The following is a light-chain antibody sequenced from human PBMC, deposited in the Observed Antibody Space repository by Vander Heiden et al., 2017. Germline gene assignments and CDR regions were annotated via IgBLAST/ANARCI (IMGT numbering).Light chain of an antibody. CDR2: EVN. CDR3: SSYTSSSTLV. V-gene: IGLV2-14*01. Sequence: QSALTQPASVSGFPRQSITISCTGTRSDVGDHNHVSWYQQHPGKVPKFLIYEVNNRPSGVSNRFSGSKSGNTASLTISGLQAEDEADYYCSSYTSSSTLVFGTGTKVTVL. CDR1: RSDVGDHNH. J-gene: IGLJ1*01.